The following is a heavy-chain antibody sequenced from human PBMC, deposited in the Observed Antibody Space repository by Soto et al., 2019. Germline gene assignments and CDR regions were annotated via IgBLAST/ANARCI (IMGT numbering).Heavy chain of an antibody. CDR1: GFTFSSYG. D-gene: IGHD6-13*01. CDR2: ISYDGHNT. Sequence: QVQLVESGGGVVQPGRSLRLSCAASGFTFSSYGTHWVRQAPGKGLEWVAVISYDGHNTYYADSVNGRLTVSRDNSKNTLFLQMNSLRAEDTAVYYCAKDRSYSDSWPSGPFDYWGQGTLVTVSS. CDR3: AKDRSYSDSWPSGPFDY. J-gene: IGHJ4*02. V-gene: IGHV3-30*18.